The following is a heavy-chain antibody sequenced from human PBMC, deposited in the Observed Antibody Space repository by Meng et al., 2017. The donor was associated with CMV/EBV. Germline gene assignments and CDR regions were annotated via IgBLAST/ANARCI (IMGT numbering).Heavy chain of an antibody. CDR2: IKQDGSEK. Sequence: GESLKISCAASGFTFSGYWMTWVRQAPGKGLEWVANIKQDGSEKYYVDSVKGRFTISRDNAKNSLSLQMNSLRAEDTAVYYCASEPDYDFWSGYYPFDYWGQGTLVTVSS. D-gene: IGHD3-3*01. CDR1: GFTFSGYW. CDR3: ASEPDYDFWSGYYPFDY. J-gene: IGHJ4*02. V-gene: IGHV3-7*01.